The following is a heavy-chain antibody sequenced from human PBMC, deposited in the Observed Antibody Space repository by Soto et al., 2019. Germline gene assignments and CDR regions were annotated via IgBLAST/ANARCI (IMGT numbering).Heavy chain of an antibody. V-gene: IGHV1-69*02. CDR3: GRGVTAAADRRWLEP. CDR2: IIPILGIA. Sequence: SGKVSSKASGGTFSSYTISWVRQAPGQWHEWMGRIIPILGIANYAQKFQCRFTSTADKCTSTAYMELSSLRSEDTAGPYSGRGVTAAADRRWLEPWGRGNMVTVSS. D-gene: IGHD6-13*01. CDR1: GGTFSSYT. J-gene: IGHJ5*02.